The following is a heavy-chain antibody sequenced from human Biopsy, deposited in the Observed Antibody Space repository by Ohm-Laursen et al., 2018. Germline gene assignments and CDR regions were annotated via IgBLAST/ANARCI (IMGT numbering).Heavy chain of an antibody. CDR1: SYTFTDYN. CDR3: ARDPLNGHKHFDY. CDR2: IKCKTGAT. V-gene: IGHV1-2*02. J-gene: IGHJ4*02. D-gene: IGHD2-8*01. Sequence: GASVKVSCKASSYTFTDYNIHWMRQAPGQGLEWLGYIKCKTGATNYAQKFQGTVTMTRDTSISTAYLVLGSLRSADTAIYYCARDPLNGHKHFDYWGQGSLVTVSS.